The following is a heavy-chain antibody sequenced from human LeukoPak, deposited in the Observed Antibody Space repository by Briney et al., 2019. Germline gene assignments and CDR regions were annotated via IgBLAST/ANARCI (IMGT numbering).Heavy chain of an antibody. V-gene: IGHV3-48*03. CDR2: IRGGGDTI. CDR1: GFTFSRYE. CDR3: ARAPLVLQYRWWFDP. Sequence: GGSLRLSCVASGFTFSRYEMDWVRQAPGGGLGWISYIRGGGDTIYYADSVKGRLTISRDNAKNSLYLQMNSLRAEDTAVYHCARAPLVLQYRWWFDPWGQGTLVVVSS. D-gene: IGHD5-24*01. J-gene: IGHJ5*02.